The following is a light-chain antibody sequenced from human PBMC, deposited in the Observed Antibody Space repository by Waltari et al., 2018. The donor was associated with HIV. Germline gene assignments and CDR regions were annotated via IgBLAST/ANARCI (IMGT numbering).Light chain of an antibody. J-gene: IGLJ3*02. Sequence: QSVLTQPPSASGTPGQRVTISCSGSSSNIRSNTVSWYQQIPGTAPKLLIYSHAQRPSGVPDRVSGSKSGTSASLAISGLQSEDEADYYCAAWDDSLNGWVFGGGTKLTVL. CDR1: SSNIRSNT. CDR3: AAWDDSLNGWV. CDR2: SHA. V-gene: IGLV1-44*01.